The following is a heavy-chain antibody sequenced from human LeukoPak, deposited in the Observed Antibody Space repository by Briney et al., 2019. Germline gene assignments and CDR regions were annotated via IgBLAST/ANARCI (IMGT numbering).Heavy chain of an antibody. J-gene: IGHJ4*02. CDR3: ARVRILGVVIFDY. V-gene: IGHV4-59*01. D-gene: IGHD3-3*01. CDR2: IYYSGST. Sequence: PSETLSLTCTVSGGSISSYYWRWIRQPPGKGLEWIGYIYYSGSTNYNPSLKRRVTISVDTSKNQFSLKLTSVTAADTAVYYCARVRILGVVIFDYWGQGTLGTVSS. CDR1: GGSISSYY.